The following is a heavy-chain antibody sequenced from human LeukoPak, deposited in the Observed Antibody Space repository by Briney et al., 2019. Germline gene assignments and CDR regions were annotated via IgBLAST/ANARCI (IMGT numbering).Heavy chain of an antibody. CDR3: ARENGNSQTAWFDP. J-gene: IGHJ5*02. D-gene: IGHD4-23*01. CDR1: GFTFSSYA. CDR2: ISYDGSNK. Sequence: GRSLRLSCAASGFTFSSYAMHWVRQAPGKGLEWVAVISYDGSNKYYADSVKGRFTISRDNSKNTLYLQMNSLRAEDTAVYYCARENGNSQTAWFDPWGQGTLVTVSS. V-gene: IGHV3-30-3*01.